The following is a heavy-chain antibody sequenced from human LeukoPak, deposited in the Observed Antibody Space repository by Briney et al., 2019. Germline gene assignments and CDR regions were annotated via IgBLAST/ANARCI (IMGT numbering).Heavy chain of an antibody. D-gene: IGHD5-24*01. J-gene: IGHJ3*02. CDR3: ARDTDGYNAWDAFDI. V-gene: IGHV3-74*01. Sequence: PGGSLRLSCAASGFTVSRHWMHWVRQAPGKGLVWISRINSDGRVTDYADFVKGRFTISRDNSKNTLYLQMNSLRAEDTAVYYCARDTDGYNAWDAFDIWGQGTMVTVSS. CDR2: INSDGRVT. CDR1: GFTVSRHW.